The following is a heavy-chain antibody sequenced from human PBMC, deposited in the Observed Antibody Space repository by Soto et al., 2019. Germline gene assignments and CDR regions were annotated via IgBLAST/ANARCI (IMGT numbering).Heavy chain of an antibody. CDR1: GNTFTYRY. CDR2: ITPFSGDV. CDR3: AGGGAGSGPCTWERPDH. Sequence: QMQLVQSGAEVKKTGSSVTVSCKALGNTFTYRYLHWVRQAPGQALEWMGWITPFSGDVHYAQKFQERVTITRDRSINTAYMQMSSLTSEDTAMYFCAGGGAGSGPCTWERPDHWGQGTLVTVSS. J-gene: IGHJ4*02. V-gene: IGHV1-45*02. D-gene: IGHD1-26*01.